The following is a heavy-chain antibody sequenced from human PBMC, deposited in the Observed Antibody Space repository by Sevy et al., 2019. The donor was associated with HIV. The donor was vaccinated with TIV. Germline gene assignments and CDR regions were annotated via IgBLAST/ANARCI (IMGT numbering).Heavy chain of an antibody. J-gene: IGHJ1*01. Sequence: GGSLRLSCATSGFTFNRYSMHWVRQAPGKGLEWVATISFDATNKHYPDSVKGRFTISRDNFQNSLFLQMDSLRPEDTAVYYCALERLSSDVAEYFQNXGQGTLVTVSS. CDR2: ISFDATNK. V-gene: IGHV3-30-3*01. CDR1: GFTFNRYS. CDR3: ALERLSSDVAEYFQN. D-gene: IGHD1-1*01.